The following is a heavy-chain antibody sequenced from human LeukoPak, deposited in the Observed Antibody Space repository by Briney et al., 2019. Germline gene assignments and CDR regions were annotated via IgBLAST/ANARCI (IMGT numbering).Heavy chain of an antibody. V-gene: IGHV5-10-1*01. CDR3: ARHLGYCSSTSCYEVDY. CDR1: GYSFTSYW. CDR2: IDPSDSYT. Sequence: GEPLKISCMSSGYSFTSYWISWVRQMPGKGLEWMGRIDPSDSYTNYSPSFQGQVTISADKSISTAYLQWSSLKASDTAMYYCARHLGYCSSTSCYEVDYWGQGTLVSVSS. D-gene: IGHD2-2*01. J-gene: IGHJ4*02.